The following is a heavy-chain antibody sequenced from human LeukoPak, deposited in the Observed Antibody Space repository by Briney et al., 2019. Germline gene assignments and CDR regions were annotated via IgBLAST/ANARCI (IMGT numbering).Heavy chain of an antibody. CDR1: GGSISSYY. CDR2: IYYSGST. D-gene: IGHD2-8*01. J-gene: IGHJ4*02. CDR3: ARVPMVYAPYFDY. Sequence: SETLSLTCTVSGGSISSYYWSWIRQPPGKGLEWIGYIYYSGSTNYNPSLKSRVTTSVDTSKNQFSLKLSSVTAADTAVYYCARVPMVYAPYFDYWGQGTLVTVSS. V-gene: IGHV4-59*01.